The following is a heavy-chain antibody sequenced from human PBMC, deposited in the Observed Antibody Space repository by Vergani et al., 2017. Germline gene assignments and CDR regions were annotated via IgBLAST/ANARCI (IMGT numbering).Heavy chain of an antibody. V-gene: IGHV4-34*01. D-gene: IGHD3-9*01. Sequence: QVQLQQWGAGLLKPSETLSLTCAVYGGSFSGYYWSWIRQPPGKGLEWIGEINHSGSTNYNPSLKSRVTISVDTSKNQFSLKLSSVTAADTAVYYCARDLLGKYRYYDILTGYYYGMDVWGQGTTVTVSS. CDR2: INHSGST. J-gene: IGHJ6*02. CDR3: ARDLLGKYRYYDILTGYYYGMDV. CDR1: GGSFSGYY.